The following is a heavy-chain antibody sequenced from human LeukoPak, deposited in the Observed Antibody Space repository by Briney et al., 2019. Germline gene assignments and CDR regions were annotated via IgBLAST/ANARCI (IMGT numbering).Heavy chain of an antibody. J-gene: IGHJ4*02. D-gene: IGHD3-10*01. CDR1: GFTFSTYG. Sequence: GGSLRLSCAASGFTFSTYGMHWVRLAPGKGLEWVAVITFDGSNKYYADSVKGRFTISRDNSKNTLYLQMNSLRAEDTALYYCAKGWSGESFGAQFDYWGQGTLVTVSS. CDR2: ITFDGSNK. V-gene: IGHV3-30*18. CDR3: AKGWSGESFGAQFDY.